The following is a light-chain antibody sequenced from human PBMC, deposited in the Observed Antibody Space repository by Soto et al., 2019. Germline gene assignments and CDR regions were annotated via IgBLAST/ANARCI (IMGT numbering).Light chain of an antibody. V-gene: IGLV2-14*01. Sequence: QSALAQPASVSGSPGQSIAISCTGTSSDVGGYNYVSWCQQHPGKAPKLLISEVSIRPSGVSDRFSGSKSGNTASLTISGLQTEDEADYYCSSFTSAYTVVFGSGTKLTVL. J-gene: IGLJ1*01. CDR2: EVS. CDR3: SSFTSAYTVV. CDR1: SSDVGGYNY.